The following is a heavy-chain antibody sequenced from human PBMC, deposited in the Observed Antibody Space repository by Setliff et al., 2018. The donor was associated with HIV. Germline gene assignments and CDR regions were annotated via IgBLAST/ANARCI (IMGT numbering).Heavy chain of an antibody. CDR2: IYHSGNT. J-gene: IGHJ4*02. Sequence: SETLSLTCTVSGDSISSDFYWGWIRQPPGKGLEWIGSIYHSGNTYYVPSLQSRVTISVDMSKNQFSLTLSSVTAADTAVYYCARARSDWYNVRPYYFDLWGQGTPVTVSS. CDR3: ARARSDWYNVRPYYFDL. V-gene: IGHV4-38-2*02. CDR1: GDSISSDFY. D-gene: IGHD6-19*01.